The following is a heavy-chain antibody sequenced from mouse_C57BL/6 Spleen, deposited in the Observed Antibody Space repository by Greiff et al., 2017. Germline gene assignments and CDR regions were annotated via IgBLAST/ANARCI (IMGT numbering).Heavy chain of an antibody. J-gene: IGHJ3*01. V-gene: IGHV1-15*01. CDR3: TESYYYGSSPFFAY. Sequence: VQLQQSGAELVRPGASVTLSCKASGYTFTDYEMHWVKQTPVHGLEWIGAIDPETGGTAYNQKFKGKAILTADKSSSTAYRELRSLTSEDSAVYYCTESYYYGSSPFFAYWGQGTLVTVSA. CDR1: GYTFTDYE. D-gene: IGHD1-1*01. CDR2: IDPETGGT.